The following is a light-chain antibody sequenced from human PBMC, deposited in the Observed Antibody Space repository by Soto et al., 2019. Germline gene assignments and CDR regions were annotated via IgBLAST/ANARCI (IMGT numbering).Light chain of an antibody. Sequence: QSVLTQPASVSGSPGQSITISCTGTSSDVGGYNYVSWYQQHPGKAPKLMIYDVSNRPSGVSNRFSGSKSGNTASLTISGLQAEDEADYYCSSYTSSSICVFGTGTKVTVL. J-gene: IGLJ1*01. CDR3: SSYTSSSICV. CDR1: SSDVGGYNY. V-gene: IGLV2-14*01. CDR2: DVS.